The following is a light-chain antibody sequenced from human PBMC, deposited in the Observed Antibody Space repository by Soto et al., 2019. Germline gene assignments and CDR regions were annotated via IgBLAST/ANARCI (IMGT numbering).Light chain of an antibody. V-gene: IGKV2D-29*02. CDR3: MQSTQLPPT. CDR2: EVS. CDR1: QSLLHITGETF. J-gene: IGKJ5*01. Sequence: DVVMTQSPLSLPVPLGQPASISCRSSQSLLHITGETFLFWYLQKPGQSPQLLIYEVSTRVSGVPDRFSGSGSGTDFTLEISRVETDDVGIYYCMQSTQLPPTFGQGTRLEI.